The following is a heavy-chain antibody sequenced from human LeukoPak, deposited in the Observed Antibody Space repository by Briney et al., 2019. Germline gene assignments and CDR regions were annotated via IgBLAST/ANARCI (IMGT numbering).Heavy chain of an antibody. Sequence: GGCLRLSCAASGFTFSDYYMSWIRQAPGKGLEWVSYISSSGSTIYYADSVKGRFTISRDNAKNSLYLQMNSLRAEDTAVYYCARAGTYDFWSGPENYYYYMDVWGKGTTVTVSS. J-gene: IGHJ6*03. CDR3: ARAGTYDFWSGPENYYYYMDV. CDR1: GFTFSDYY. D-gene: IGHD3-3*01. CDR2: ISSSGSTI. V-gene: IGHV3-11*01.